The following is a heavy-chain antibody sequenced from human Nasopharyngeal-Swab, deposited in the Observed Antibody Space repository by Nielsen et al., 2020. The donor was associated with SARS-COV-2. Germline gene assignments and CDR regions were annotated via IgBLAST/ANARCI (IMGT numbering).Heavy chain of an antibody. V-gene: IGHV3-30*18. J-gene: IGHJ4*02. CDR2: ISYDGSNK. CDR3: ANERPYVGGNY. Sequence: GESLKISCAASGLTFTSYWMHWVRQAPGKGLEWVAVISYDGSNKYYADSVKGRFTISRDNSKNTLYLQMNSLRAEDTAVYYCANERPYVGGNYWGQGTLVTVSS. CDR1: GLTFTSYW. D-gene: IGHD3-16*01.